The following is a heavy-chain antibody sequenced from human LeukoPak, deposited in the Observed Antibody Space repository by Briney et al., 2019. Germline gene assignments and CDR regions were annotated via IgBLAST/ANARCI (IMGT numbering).Heavy chain of an antibody. CDR2: IRSKAYGGTT. V-gene: IGHV3-49*03. D-gene: IGHD3-10*01. CDR3: TRTYGSGNNWFDP. Sequence: GGSLRLSCTASGFTFGDYAMSWFRQAPGKGLEWVGFIRSKAYGGTTEYAASVKGRFTISRDDSKSIAYLQMNSLKTEDTAVYYCTRTYGSGNNWFDPWGQGTLVTVSS. CDR1: GFTFGDYA. J-gene: IGHJ5*02.